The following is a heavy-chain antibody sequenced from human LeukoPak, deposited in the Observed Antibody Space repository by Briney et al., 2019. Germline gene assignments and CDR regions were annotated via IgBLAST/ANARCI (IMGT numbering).Heavy chain of an antibody. CDR3: ARFRSTNLYNWFDP. CDR2: ISAYNGNT. D-gene: IGHD2-2*01. V-gene: IGHV1-18*01. CDR1: GYTFTSYG. J-gene: IGHJ5*02. Sequence: ASVKVSCKASGYTFTSYGISWVRQAPGQGLEWMGWISAYNGNTNYAQKLQGRVTMTTDTSTSTAYMELRSLRSDDTAVYYCARFRSTNLYNWFDPWGLGTLVTVSS.